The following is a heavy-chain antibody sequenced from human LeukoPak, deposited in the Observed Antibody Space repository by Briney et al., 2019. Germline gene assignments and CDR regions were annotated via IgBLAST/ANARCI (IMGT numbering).Heavy chain of an antibody. CDR2: IHSGGST. V-gene: IGHV3-53*01. CDR1: GFTVSGNS. Sequence: PGGSLRLSCAVSGFTVSGNSMCWVRQAPGKGLEWVSVIHSGGSTYYADSVKGRFTISKDNSENTLYLQMNSLRAEDTAVYYCARTRVAMGYCSSTTCTEDYWGQGTLVTVSS. J-gene: IGHJ4*02. CDR3: ARTRVAMGYCSSTTCTEDY. D-gene: IGHD2-2*01.